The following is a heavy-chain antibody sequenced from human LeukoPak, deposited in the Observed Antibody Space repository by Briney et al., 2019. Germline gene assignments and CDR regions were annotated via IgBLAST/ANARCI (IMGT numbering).Heavy chain of an antibody. J-gene: IGHJ6*02. D-gene: IGHD6-19*01. CDR1: GFTFSSYA. CDR2: ISYDGSNK. V-gene: IGHV3-30-3*01. CDR3: ARDMAVAGTYYYGMDV. Sequence: GGSLRLSCAASGFTFSSYAMPWVRQAPGKGLEWVAVISYDGSNKYYADSVKGRFTISRDNSKNTLYLQMNSLRAEDTAVYYCARDMAVAGTYYYGMDVWGQGTTVTVSS.